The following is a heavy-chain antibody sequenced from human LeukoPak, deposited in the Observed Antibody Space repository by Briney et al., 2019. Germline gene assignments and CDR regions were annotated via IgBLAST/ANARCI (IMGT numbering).Heavy chain of an antibody. CDR2: IYYSGST. J-gene: IGHJ5*02. Sequence: SQTLSLTCTVSGGSISSGDYYWSWIRQPPGKGLEWIGYIYYSGSTYYNPSLKSRVTISVDTSKNQFSLKLSSVTAADTAVYYCARGINVRGVIKWFDPWGQGTLVTVSS. CDR3: ARGINVRGVIKWFDP. D-gene: IGHD3-10*01. CDR1: GGSISSGDYY. V-gene: IGHV4-30-4*01.